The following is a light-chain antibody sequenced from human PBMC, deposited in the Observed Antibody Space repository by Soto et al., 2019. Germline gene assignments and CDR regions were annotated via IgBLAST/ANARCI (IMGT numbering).Light chain of an antibody. CDR1: SSDVGSYNY. Sequence: QSALTQPDSVSGSHGQSITISCTGTSSDVGSYNYVSWYQQHPGKAPKLIMYNVSNRHSGVSNRFSGSKSANTASLTIFGLPAEYEADYYCRSFTDRTTVLFGGGTKLTVL. CDR3: RSFTDRTTVL. V-gene: IGLV2-14*01. J-gene: IGLJ2*01. CDR2: NVS.